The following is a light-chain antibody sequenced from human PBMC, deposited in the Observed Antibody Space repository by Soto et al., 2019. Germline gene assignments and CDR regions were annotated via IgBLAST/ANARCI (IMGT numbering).Light chain of an antibody. CDR3: QHSYVTPWT. J-gene: IGKJ1*01. CDR2: AAS. V-gene: IGKV1-12*01. CDR1: QGISSW. Sequence: DIQMTPSPSSVSASVGDRVTITCRASQGISSWLAWFQQRPGKAPKLLIYAASSLQSGVPSRFSGSASGTDFTLTITNLQPEDFATYYCQHSYVTPWTFGQGTKVDIK.